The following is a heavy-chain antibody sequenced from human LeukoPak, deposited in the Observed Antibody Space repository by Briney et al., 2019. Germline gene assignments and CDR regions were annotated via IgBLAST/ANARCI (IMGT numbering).Heavy chain of an antibody. CDR1: GFTFSSYS. V-gene: IGHV3-21*01. D-gene: IGHD3-3*01. CDR2: ISSSSSYI. Sequence: NPGGSLRLSCAASGFTFSSYSMNWVRQAPGKGLEWVSSISSSSSYIYYADSVKGRFTISRDNAKNSLYLRMNSLRAEDTAVYYCARDDRDYDFWSGPKYYFDYWGQGTLVTVSS. CDR3: ARDDRDYDFWSGPKYYFDY. J-gene: IGHJ4*02.